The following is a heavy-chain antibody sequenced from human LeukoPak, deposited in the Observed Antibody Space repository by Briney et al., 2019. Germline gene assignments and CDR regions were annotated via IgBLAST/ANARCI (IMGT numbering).Heavy chain of an antibody. CDR2: IRYDGSNK. Sequence: GGSLRLSCAASGFTFSSYGMHWVRQAPGKGLEWVAFIRYDGSNKYYVDSVKGRFTISRDNAKNTLYLQMNSLRAEDTAVYLCVRESFTGCGSYAYWGQGTLVTVSS. V-gene: IGHV3-30*02. CDR1: GFTFSSYG. D-gene: IGHD1-26*01. CDR3: VRESFTGCGSYAY. J-gene: IGHJ4*02.